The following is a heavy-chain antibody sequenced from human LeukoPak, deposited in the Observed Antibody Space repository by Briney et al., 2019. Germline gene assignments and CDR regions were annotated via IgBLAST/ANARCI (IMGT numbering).Heavy chain of an antibody. Sequence: PGGSLSLSCAASGFTVSSNYMSWVRQAPGKGLEWVSVIYSGGSTYYADSVKGRFTISRDNSKNTLYLQMNSLRAEDTAVYYCARDSSGWYSGGDYWGQGTLVTVSS. V-gene: IGHV3-53*01. D-gene: IGHD6-19*01. CDR1: GFTVSSNY. CDR2: IYSGGST. CDR3: ARDSSGWYSGGDY. J-gene: IGHJ4*02.